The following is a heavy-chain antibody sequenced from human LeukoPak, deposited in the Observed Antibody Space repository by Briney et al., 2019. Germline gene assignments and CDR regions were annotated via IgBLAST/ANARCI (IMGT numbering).Heavy chain of an antibody. CDR2: INWDGDST. D-gene: IGHD6-13*01. CDR3: ARTKQQLVLDAFDI. Sequence: PGGSLRLSCAASGFTFDDYGMSWFRQAPGKGLEWVSGINWDGDSTGYADSVKGRFTISRDNAKNSLYLQMNSLRAEDTALYYCARTKQQLVLDAFDIWGQGTMVTVSS. CDR1: GFTFDDYG. V-gene: IGHV3-20*04. J-gene: IGHJ3*02.